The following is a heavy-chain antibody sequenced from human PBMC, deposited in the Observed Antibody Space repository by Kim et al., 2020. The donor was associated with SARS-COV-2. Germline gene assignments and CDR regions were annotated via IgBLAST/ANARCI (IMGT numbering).Heavy chain of an antibody. CDR3: ARERERAYGSRDPRAYMAGRVVDSSGWYEFDY. D-gene: IGHD6-19*01. Sequence: SQTLSLTCAISGDSVSSNSAAWNWIRQSPSRGLEWLGRTYYRSKWYNDYAVSVKSRITINPDTSKNQFSLQLNSVTPEDTAVYYCARERERAYGSRDPRAYMAGRVVDSSGWYEFDYWGQGTLVTVSS. CDR2: TYYRSKWYN. CDR1: GDSVSSNSAA. V-gene: IGHV6-1*01. J-gene: IGHJ4*02.